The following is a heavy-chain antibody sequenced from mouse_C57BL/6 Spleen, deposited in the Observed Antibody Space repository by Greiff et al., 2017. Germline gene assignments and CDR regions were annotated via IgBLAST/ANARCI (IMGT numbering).Heavy chain of an antibody. D-gene: IGHD2-2*01. CDR1: GYAFSSSW. Sequence: VQLQQSGPELVKPGASGKISCKASGYAFSSSWMNWVKQRPGKGLEWIGRIYPGDGDINYNGKFKGKATLTADKSSSTAYMQLSSLTSEDSAVYFCARAGYGSYAMDYWGQGTSVTVSS. CDR3: ARAGYGSYAMDY. V-gene: IGHV1-82*01. J-gene: IGHJ4*01. CDR2: IYPGDGDI.